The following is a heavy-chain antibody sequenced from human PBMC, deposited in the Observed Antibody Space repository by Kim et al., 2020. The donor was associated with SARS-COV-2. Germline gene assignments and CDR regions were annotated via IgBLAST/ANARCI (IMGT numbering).Heavy chain of an antibody. V-gene: IGHV4-34*01. CDR2: INHSGST. D-gene: IGHD3-22*01. CDR3: ARGGWSPYYYDSSPYAFDI. CDR1: GGSFSGYY. J-gene: IGHJ3*02. Sequence: SETLSLTCAVYGGSFSGYYWSWIRQPPGKGLEWIGEINHSGSTNYNPSLKSRVTISVDTSKNQFSLKLSSVTAADTAVYYCARGGWSPYYYDSSPYAFDIWGQGTMVTVSS.